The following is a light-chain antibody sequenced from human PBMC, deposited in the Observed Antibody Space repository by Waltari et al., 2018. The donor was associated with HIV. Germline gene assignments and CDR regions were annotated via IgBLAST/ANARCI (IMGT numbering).Light chain of an antibody. Sequence: SYELTQPPSVSVSPGQTASITCSGAKLGDKYACWYQQKPGQSPVLVIYQASQRPSGIPERFSGSNSGNTATLTISGTQAMDEADYYCQAWDSSTYVFGTGTKVTVL. J-gene: IGLJ1*01. CDR3: QAWDSSTYV. CDR2: QAS. V-gene: IGLV3-1*01. CDR1: KLGDKY.